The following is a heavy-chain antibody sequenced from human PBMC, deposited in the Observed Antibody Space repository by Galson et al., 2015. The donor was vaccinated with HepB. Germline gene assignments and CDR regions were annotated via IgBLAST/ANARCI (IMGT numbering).Heavy chain of an antibody. D-gene: IGHD2-15*01. J-gene: IGHJ4*02. V-gene: IGHV3-30-3*01. CDR2: ISYDGSNK. CDR1: GFTFSSYA. CDR3: ARDPFLYGRFDY. Sequence: SLRLSCAASGFTFSSYAMHWVRQAPGKGLEWVAVISYDGSNKYYADSVKGRFTISRDNSKNTLYLQMNSLRAEDTAVYYCARDPFLYGRFDYWGQGTLVTVSS.